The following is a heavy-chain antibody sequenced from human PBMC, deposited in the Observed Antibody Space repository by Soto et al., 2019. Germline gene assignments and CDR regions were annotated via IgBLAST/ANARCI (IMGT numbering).Heavy chain of an antibody. J-gene: IGHJ4*02. CDR1: GGSISSGGYY. CDR2: IYYSGST. D-gene: IGHD1-20*01. CDR3: ATRGITGSLGFFDY. Sequence: SETLSLTCTVSGGSISSGGYYWSWIRQHPGKGLEWIGYIYYSGSTYYNPSLKSRVTISVDTSKNQFSLKLSSVTAADTAVYYCATRGITGSLGFFDYWGQGTLVTVSS. V-gene: IGHV4-31*03.